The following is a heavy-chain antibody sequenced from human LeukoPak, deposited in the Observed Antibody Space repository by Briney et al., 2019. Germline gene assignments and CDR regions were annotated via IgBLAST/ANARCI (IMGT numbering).Heavy chain of an antibody. CDR2: INHSGST. CDR1: GGTFSGYY. J-gene: IGHJ5*02. D-gene: IGHD6-19*01. CDR3: ARGHGSSDWWFDP. V-gene: IGHV4-34*01. Sequence: SETLSLTCAVCGGTFSGYYWSWLRQPPGKGLEWVGEINHSGSTNYNPSLQSRVTISVDTSKNQFSLKLSSVTAADTAVYYCARGHGSSDWWFDPWGRGTLVTVSS.